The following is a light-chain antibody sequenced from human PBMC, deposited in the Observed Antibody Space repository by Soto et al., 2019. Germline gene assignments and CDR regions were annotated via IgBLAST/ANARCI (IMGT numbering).Light chain of an antibody. Sequence: QSVLTQPPSVSAAPGQKLTIFCSGRSSNIGNNYVSWYQQLPGTAPKLLIFENNKRPSGIPHRFSGSKSGTSATLGITGLHTGDDANYCCGTCHNSLTSPYGFASGTNVTGL. J-gene: IGLJ1*01. CDR2: ENN. CDR1: SSNIGNNY. V-gene: IGLV1-51*02. CDR3: GTCHNSLTSPYG.